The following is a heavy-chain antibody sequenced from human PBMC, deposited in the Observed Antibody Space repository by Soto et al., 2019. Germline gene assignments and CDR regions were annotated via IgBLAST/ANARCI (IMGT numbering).Heavy chain of an antibody. CDR2: IIPIFGTA. CDR1: GGTFSSYA. J-gene: IGHJ5*02. D-gene: IGHD3-16*02. CDR3: ARAQSVLQPPSDNTFGGVIVINWFDP. V-gene: IGHV1-69*13. Sequence: GASVKVSCKASGGTFSSYAISWVRQAPGQGLEWMGGIIPIFGTANYAQKFQGRVTITADESTSTAYMELSSLRSEDTAVYYCARAQSVLQPPSDNTFGGVIVINWFDPWGQGTLVTVSS.